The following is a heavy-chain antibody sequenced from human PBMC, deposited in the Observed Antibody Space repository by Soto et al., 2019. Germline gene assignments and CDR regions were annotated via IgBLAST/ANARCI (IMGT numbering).Heavy chain of an antibody. V-gene: IGHV3-23*01. J-gene: IGHJ4*02. CDR3: AKDRQFRSYYESAGHYNN. CDR2: ISGSGGVT. CDR1: GFTFKNYD. D-gene: IGHD3-10*01. Sequence: EMQLLESGGGLVQPGGSLRLSCVASGFTFKNYDMRWVRQAPGKGLEWVSGISGSGGVTYYADSVKGRFTISRDNSKNTLYLQMNSLRANDTAVYYCAKDRQFRSYYESAGHYNNWGQGTLVTVSS.